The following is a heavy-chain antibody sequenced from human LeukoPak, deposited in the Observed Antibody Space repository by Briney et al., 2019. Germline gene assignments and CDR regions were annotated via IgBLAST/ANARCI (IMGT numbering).Heavy chain of an antibody. D-gene: IGHD1-26*01. J-gene: IGHJ4*02. CDR1: GFTFSSYG. CDR2: IWYDGSNK. CDR3: ATPTGSYPGGFDN. V-gene: IGHV3-33*01. Sequence: GGSLRLSCAASGFTFSSYGMHWVRQAPGKGLEWVAVIWYDGSNKYYADSVKGRFTISRDNSRNTLYLQMDSLKVEDTAIYYCATPTGSYPGGFDNWGQGTQVTVS.